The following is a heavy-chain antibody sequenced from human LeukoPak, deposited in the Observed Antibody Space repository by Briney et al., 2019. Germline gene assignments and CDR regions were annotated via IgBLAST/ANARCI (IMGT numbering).Heavy chain of an antibody. V-gene: IGHV1-8*03. J-gene: IGHJ6*03. CDR3: ARGPRISMVRGVIRRYYYYYMDV. D-gene: IGHD3-10*01. CDR1: GYTFTSYD. Sequence: ASVKVSCKASGYTFTSYDINWVRQATGQGIEWMGWMNPNSGNTGYAQKFQGRVTITRNTSISTAYMELSSLRSEDTAVYYCARGPRISMVRGVIRRYYYYYMDVWGKGTTVTVSS. CDR2: MNPNSGNT.